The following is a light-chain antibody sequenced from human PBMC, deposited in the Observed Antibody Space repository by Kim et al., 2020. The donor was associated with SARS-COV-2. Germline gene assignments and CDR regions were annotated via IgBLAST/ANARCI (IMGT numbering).Light chain of an antibody. V-gene: IGLV3-21*04. CDR1: NIGSKS. CDR3: QVWDSSSDHPV. Sequence: APVKTSRITCGGNNIGSKSVLWYQQKPGQAPVLVIYYDSDRPSGIPERFSGSNSGNTATLTISRVEAGDEADYYCQVWDSSSDHPVFGGGTKLTVL. J-gene: IGLJ3*02. CDR2: YDS.